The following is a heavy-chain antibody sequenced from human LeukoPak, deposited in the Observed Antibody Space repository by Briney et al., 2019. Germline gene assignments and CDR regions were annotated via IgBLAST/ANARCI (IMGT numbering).Heavy chain of an antibody. CDR2: ISGSGVST. CDR1: GITFRSYA. CDR3: AKDLYCSDTSCYLFDY. J-gene: IGHJ4*02. D-gene: IGHD2-2*01. V-gene: IGHV3-23*01. Sequence: GGSLRLSCAASGITFRSYAMGWVRQAPGKGLEWVSGISGSGVSTYYAESVEGRFTISRDNSKNTLYLQVDNLRAEDTALYYCAKDLYCSDTSCYLFDYWGQGTLVTVSS.